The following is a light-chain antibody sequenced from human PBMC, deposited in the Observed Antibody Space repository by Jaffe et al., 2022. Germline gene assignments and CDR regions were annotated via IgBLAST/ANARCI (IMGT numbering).Light chain of an antibody. J-gene: IGLJ3*02. CDR1: SSDVGGYNY. CDR3: CSYAGSPSWV. CDR2: DVS. V-gene: IGLV2-11*01. Sequence: QSALTQPRSVSGSPGQSVTISCTGTSSDVGGYNYVSWYQQHPGKAPKLMIYDVSKRPSGVPDRFSGSKSGNTASLTISGLQAEDEADYYCCSYAGSPSWVFGGGTKLTVL.